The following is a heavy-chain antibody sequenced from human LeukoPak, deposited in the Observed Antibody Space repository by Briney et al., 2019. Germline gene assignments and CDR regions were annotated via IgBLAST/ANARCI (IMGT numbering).Heavy chain of an antibody. CDR2: INTYNGNT. V-gene: IGHV1-18*01. CDR1: GYTFINYG. J-gene: IGHJ4*02. Sequence: GASVKVSCKASGYTFINYGISWVRQAPGQGLEWMGWINTYNGNTNYAPNLQGRVTMTTDTSTSTAYMELRSLRSDDTAVYYCARDRYSSGCSDYWGQGTLVTVSS. D-gene: IGHD6-19*01. CDR3: ARDRYSSGCSDY.